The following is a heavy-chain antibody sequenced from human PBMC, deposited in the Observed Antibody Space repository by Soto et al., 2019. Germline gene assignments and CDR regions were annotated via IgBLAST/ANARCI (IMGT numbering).Heavy chain of an antibody. Sequence: GGSLRLSCAASGFTFCSYEMHWVGQAPGKGLEWVSYISSSSTTIHYADSVKGRFTISRDNAKNSLYLEMNSLRAEDTAVYYCARSGYSSGFDYYYYGMDVWGQGTTVTVSS. J-gene: IGHJ6*02. CDR3: ARSGYSSGFDYYYYGMDV. CDR1: GFTFCSYE. V-gene: IGHV3-48*03. CDR2: ISSSSTTI. D-gene: IGHD5-18*01.